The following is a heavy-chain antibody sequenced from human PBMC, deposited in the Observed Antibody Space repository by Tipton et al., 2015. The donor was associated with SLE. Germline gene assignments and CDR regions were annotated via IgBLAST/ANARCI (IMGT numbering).Heavy chain of an antibody. CDR2: IWYDGSNK. J-gene: IGHJ4*02. D-gene: IGHD3-9*01. V-gene: IGHV3-30*19. CDR1: GFTFRSSV. CDR3: ARSPIYDILTGYFDY. Sequence: SGFTFRSSVIRWVRQAPGKGLEWVAGIWYDGSNKYYADSVKGRFTISRDNSKNTLYLQMNSLRAEDTAVYYCARSPIYDILTGYFDYWGQGTLVTVSS.